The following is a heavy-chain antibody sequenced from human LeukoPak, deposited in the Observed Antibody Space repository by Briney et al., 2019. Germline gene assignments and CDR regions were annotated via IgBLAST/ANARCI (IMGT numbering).Heavy chain of an antibody. CDR3: ARAGVSNPGIAVAGTDYYYYYMDV. CDR2: ISAYNGNT. J-gene: IGHJ6*03. Sequence: ASVKVSCKASGYNFTSYGISWVRQAPGQGLEWMGWISAYNGNTNYAQKLQGRVTMTTDTSTSTAYMELRSLRSDDTAVYYCARAGVSNPGIAVAGTDYYYYYMDVWGKGTTVTVSS. D-gene: IGHD6-19*01. V-gene: IGHV1-18*01. CDR1: GYNFTSYG.